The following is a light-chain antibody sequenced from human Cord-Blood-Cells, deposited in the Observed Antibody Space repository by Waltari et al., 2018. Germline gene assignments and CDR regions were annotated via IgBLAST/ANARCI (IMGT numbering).Light chain of an antibody. V-gene: IGLV2-23*01. CDR2: EGS. Sequence: QSALTQPASVSGSPGQSTTISCIGTSSDVWSYNLVSWYQQHPGKAPKLMNYEGSKRPSGVSNRFSGSKSGNTASLTISGLQAEDEADYYCCSYGVFGTGTKVTVL. CDR3: CSYGV. J-gene: IGLJ1*01. CDR1: SSDVWSYNL.